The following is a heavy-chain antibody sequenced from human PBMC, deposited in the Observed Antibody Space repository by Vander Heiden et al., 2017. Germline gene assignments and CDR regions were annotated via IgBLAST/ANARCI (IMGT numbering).Heavy chain of an antibody. CDR1: GGSLSSYF. Sequence: QVQLQESGPGLVKPSETLSLTCTVSGGSLSSYFWSWIRQPPGKGLEFIGYSYYSGSTDYNPSLKSRVTISVDTSKNRFFLKLTSVTAADTAMYYCARHQNTDVVVGGAFDIWGQGTMVTVSS. V-gene: IGHV4-59*08. CDR3: ARHQNTDVVVGGAFDI. J-gene: IGHJ3*02. CDR2: SYYSGST. D-gene: IGHD5-18*01.